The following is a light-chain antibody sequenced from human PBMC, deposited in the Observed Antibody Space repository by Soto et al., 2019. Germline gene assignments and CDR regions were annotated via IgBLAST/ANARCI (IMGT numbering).Light chain of an antibody. CDR2: SSD. Sequence: QSVLTQPPSASGTPGQRVTISCSGSSSNIGRNTVKWYRQLPGTAPKLLIGSSDQRPSGVPDRFFGSQSGTSASLAISGLQSEVEADYICAAWDDSLNAWAFGGGTKLTVL. V-gene: IGLV1-44*01. CDR3: AAWDDSLNAWA. CDR1: SSNIGRNT. J-gene: IGLJ3*02.